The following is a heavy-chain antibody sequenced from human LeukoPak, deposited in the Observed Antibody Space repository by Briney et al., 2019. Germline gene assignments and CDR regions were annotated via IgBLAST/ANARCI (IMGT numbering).Heavy chain of an antibody. CDR3: TRGRRATHDY. CDR2: ISASGDST. D-gene: IGHD1-26*01. V-gene: IGHV3-23*01. CDR1: GFTFSSSA. J-gene: IGHJ4*02. Sequence: PGGSLRLSCAASGFTFSSSAMSWVRQAPGKGLEWVSVISASGDSTYYADSVKGRFTISGDNSKNTLYLQMNSLKTEDTAVYYCTRGRRATHDYWGQGTLVTVSS.